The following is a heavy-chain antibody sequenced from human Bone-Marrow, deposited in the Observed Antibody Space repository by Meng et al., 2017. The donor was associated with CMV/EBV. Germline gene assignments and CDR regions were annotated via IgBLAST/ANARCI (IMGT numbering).Heavy chain of an antibody. D-gene: IGHD6-6*01. V-gene: IGHV3-48*03. CDR1: GFTFNSYE. CDR3: ARSAGPLYSSSSRYYYGMDV. CDR2: ISSSSITI. J-gene: IGHJ6*02. Sequence: GESLKISCAASGFTFNSYEMNWVRQAPGKGLEWVSYISSSSITIHYADSVKGRFTISRDNAKNSLYLQMNSLRAEDTAVYYCARSAGPLYSSSSRYYYGMDVWGQGTTVTVSS.